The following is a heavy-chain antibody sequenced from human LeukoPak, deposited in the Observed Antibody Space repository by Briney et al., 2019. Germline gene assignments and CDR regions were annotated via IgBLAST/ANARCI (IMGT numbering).Heavy chain of an antibody. J-gene: IGHJ5*02. CDR1: AYSIRSGYF. CDR3: ARRGVVVAATGWFDP. Sequence: SETLSLTCTVSAYSIRSGYFWGWIRQPPGKGLEWIASIYHSGSTYYNPSLKSRVTISVDTSKNQFSLKLTSVTAADTAVYYCARRGVVVAATGWFDPWGQGTLVTVSS. D-gene: IGHD2-15*01. CDR2: IYHSGST. V-gene: IGHV4-38-2*02.